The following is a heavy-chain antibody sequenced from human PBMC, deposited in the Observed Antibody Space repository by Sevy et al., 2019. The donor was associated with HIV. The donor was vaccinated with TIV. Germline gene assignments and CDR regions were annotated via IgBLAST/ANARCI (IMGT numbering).Heavy chain of an antibody. J-gene: IGHJ6*03. V-gene: IGHV3-7*01. D-gene: IGHD2-2*01. CDR2: IKQDGSER. CDR1: GFTFSSYW. Sequence: GGSLRLSCAASGFTFSSYWMSWVRQAPGKGLEWVANIKQDGSERYYEYSVKGRFTISRDNTKNSLYLQMNSLRVEDTAVYYCARDSQNIVVVPAATINYYYSFYMDVWGKGTTVTVSS. CDR3: ARDSQNIVVVPAATINYYYSFYMDV.